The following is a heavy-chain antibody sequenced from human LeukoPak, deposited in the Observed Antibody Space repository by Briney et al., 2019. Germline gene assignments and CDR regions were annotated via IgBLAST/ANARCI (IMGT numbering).Heavy chain of an antibody. D-gene: IGHD4-23*01. V-gene: IGHV4-39*07. CDR3: AREVADYGGYYYYHYMDV. J-gene: IGHJ6*03. CDR2: IYYSGST. Sequence: SETLSLTCSVSGGSISNSDYYWGWIRQPPGKGLEWIGNIYYSGSTYYNPSLQSRVTISVDTSKNQFSLKLSSVTAADTAMYYCAREVADYGGYYYYHYMDVWGKGATVTISS. CDR1: GGSISNSDYY.